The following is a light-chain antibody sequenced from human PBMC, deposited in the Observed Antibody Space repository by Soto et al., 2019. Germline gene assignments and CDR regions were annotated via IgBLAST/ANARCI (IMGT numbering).Light chain of an antibody. CDR1: QSISSW. V-gene: IGKV1-5*03. CDR2: NAS. Sequence: DIQMTQSPSTLSASVGDRVTITCRASQSISSWLAWYQQKPGKAPKLLIYNASNSESGVPSRFSGSGSGTEFTLTITSLQPDAFATYYCQQYNSHASASAFGQGTKLEIK. J-gene: IGKJ2*01. CDR3: QQYNSHASASA.